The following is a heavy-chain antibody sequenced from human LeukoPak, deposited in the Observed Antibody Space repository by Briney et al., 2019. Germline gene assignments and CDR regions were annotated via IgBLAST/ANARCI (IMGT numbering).Heavy chain of an antibody. V-gene: IGHV3-48*02. CDR2: ISSSSSTI. CDR1: GFTFSSYS. CDR3: ARDNWNYGAFDY. Sequence: GGSLRLSCAASGFTFSSYSMNWVRQAPGKGLEWVSYISSSSSTIYYADSVKGRFTISRDNAKNSLSLQMNSLRDEDTAVYYCARDNWNYGAFDYWGQGTLVTVS. D-gene: IGHD1-7*01. J-gene: IGHJ4*02.